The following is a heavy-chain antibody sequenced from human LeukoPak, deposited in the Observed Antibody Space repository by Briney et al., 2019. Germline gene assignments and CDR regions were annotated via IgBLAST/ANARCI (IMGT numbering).Heavy chain of an antibody. J-gene: IGHJ3*02. D-gene: IGHD3-22*01. Sequence: PGGSLRLSCAASGFTFSGFSMSWVRQSPTKGLEWVANIKQDGSERYYVDSVKGRFTISRDNAKNSLYLQMNSLRAEDTAVYYCVRDSFDSNYEYAFDIWGQGTMVTVSS. CDR2: IKQDGSER. CDR1: GFTFSGFS. CDR3: VRDSFDSNYEYAFDI. V-gene: IGHV3-7*03.